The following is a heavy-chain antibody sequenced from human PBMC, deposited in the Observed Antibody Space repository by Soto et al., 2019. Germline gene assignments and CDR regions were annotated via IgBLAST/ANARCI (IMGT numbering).Heavy chain of an antibody. Sequence: EVQLEESGGGLIKPGESLTLSCAASDFILSDAWMKWVRQAPGKGLEWVGRIKSKAHGGTTDYAAPLKGRFTILRDDSKHTLYLQMHSLQTEDTAMYYCASYSDSSGLRRDDYWGQGALVTVSS. CDR1: DFILSDAW. CDR2: IKSKAHGGTT. V-gene: IGHV3-15*07. J-gene: IGHJ4*02. D-gene: IGHD3-22*01. CDR3: ASYSDSSGLRRDDY.